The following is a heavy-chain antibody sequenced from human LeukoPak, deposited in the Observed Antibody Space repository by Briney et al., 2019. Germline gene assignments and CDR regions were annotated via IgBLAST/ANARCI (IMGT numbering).Heavy chain of an antibody. Sequence: GGSLRLPCAASGFTFSSYSMNWVRQAPGKGLEWVSYISSSSSTIYYADSVKGRFTISRDNAKNSLYLQMNSLKDEDTAVYYCARDSGATGTTSQGFDYWGQGTLVTVSS. CDR1: GFTFSSYS. J-gene: IGHJ4*02. V-gene: IGHV3-48*02. CDR2: ISSSSSTI. D-gene: IGHD1-1*01. CDR3: ARDSGATGTTSQGFDY.